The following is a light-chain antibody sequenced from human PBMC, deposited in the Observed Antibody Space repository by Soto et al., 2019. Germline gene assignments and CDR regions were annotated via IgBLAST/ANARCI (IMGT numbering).Light chain of an antibody. Sequence: ETVLTQSPDTLSLSPGERVTLSCRASQSVGSYLVWYQQKPGQAPRLLIYGASNRATGIPARFSGSGSGTDITLTISSLEPEDFAVYYCQHRSNAFGQGTKLEIK. CDR1: QSVGSY. J-gene: IGKJ2*01. CDR3: QHRSNA. CDR2: GAS. V-gene: IGKV3-11*01.